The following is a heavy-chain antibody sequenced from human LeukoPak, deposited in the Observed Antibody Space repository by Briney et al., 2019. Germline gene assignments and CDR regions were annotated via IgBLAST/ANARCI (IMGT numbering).Heavy chain of an antibody. CDR2: ISGSGTTP. V-gene: IGHV3-23*01. Sequence: GGSLRLSCAASEFNTYAVMWVRQAPGKGLEWVSTISGSGTTPYYADSVKGRFTISRDTSKSTVSLQMNSLRADDTAVYYCAKALREGHRPVYIYYYMAVWGKGPTVTVSS. D-gene: IGHD5/OR15-5a*01. CDR1: EFNTYA. CDR3: AKALREGHRPVYIYYYMAV. J-gene: IGHJ6*03.